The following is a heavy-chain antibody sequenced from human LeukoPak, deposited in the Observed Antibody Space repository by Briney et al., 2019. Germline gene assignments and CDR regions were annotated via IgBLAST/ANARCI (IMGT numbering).Heavy chain of an antibody. CDR2: ISYDGRNT. D-gene: IGHD1-26*01. J-gene: IGHJ4*02. CDR3: AREDSGSFDS. Sequence: PGGSLRLSCEDSGFTFSTSSMHWVRQAPGKGLEWVAVISYDGRNTYYADSVKGRFTISRDNSKNTMFLQMDSLRVEDTAVYYCAREDSGSFDSWGQGTLVIVSS. CDR1: GFTFSTSS. V-gene: IGHV3-30*04.